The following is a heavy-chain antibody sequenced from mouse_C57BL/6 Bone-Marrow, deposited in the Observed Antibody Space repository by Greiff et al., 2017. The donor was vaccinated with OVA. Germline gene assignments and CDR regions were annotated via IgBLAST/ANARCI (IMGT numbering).Heavy chain of an antibody. J-gene: IGHJ2*01. Sequence: VQLQQSVAELVRPGASVKLSCTASGFNIKNTYMHWVKQRPEQGLEWIGRIDPANGNTKSAPKFQGKATITAATYYNTAYLQLSSLTSEDTAILYCARMDYYGISYDYWGQGTTLTVSS. D-gene: IGHD1-1*01. CDR2: IDPANGNT. CDR1: GFNIKNTY. V-gene: IGHV14-3*01. CDR3: ARMDYYGISYDY.